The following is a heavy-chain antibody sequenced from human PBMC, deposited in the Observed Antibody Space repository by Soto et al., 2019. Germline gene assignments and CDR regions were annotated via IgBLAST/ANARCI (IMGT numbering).Heavy chain of an antibody. V-gene: IGHV1-69*06. D-gene: IGHD1-7*01. CDR3: ARGHGGISDSWKYRYYAMDV. CDR1: GGTLRTHA. CDR2: IIAMYGTS. J-gene: IGHJ6*02. Sequence: QVQLVQSGAEVKSPGSSVKVSCKASGGTLRTHAFSWVRQAPGQGLEWMGGIIAMYGTSNYAPKFQGRVTITADKSTSTAHMELSSLRSEDTAVYYCARGHGGISDSWKYRYYAMDVWGQGTTVTVSS.